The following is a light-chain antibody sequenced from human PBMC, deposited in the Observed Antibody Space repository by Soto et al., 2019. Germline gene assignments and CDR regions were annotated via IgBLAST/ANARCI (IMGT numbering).Light chain of an antibody. CDR2: SNN. CDR1: SSNIGSNT. V-gene: IGLV1-44*01. Sequence: QSVLTQPPSASGTPGQRVTISCSGSSSNIGSNTVTWYQQLPGTAPKLLIYSNNQRPSGVPDRFSGSKSGTSASLAISGLQSEDEADYYCAAWDDSLNGYGVFGGGTKLTVL. J-gene: IGLJ3*02. CDR3: AAWDDSLNGYGV.